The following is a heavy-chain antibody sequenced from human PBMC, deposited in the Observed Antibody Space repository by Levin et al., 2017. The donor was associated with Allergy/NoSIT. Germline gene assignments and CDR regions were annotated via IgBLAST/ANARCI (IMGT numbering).Heavy chain of an antibody. J-gene: IGHJ4*02. CDR3: ARASRSDYYDSSGSANPFDY. Sequence: GESLKISCAASGFTFSSYSMNWVRQAPGKGLEWVSSISSSSSYIYYADSVKGRFTISRDNAKNSLYLQMNSLRAEDTAVYYCARASRSDYYDSSGSANPFDYWGQGTLVTVSS. CDR1: GFTFSSYS. D-gene: IGHD3-22*01. CDR2: ISSSSSYI. V-gene: IGHV3-21*01.